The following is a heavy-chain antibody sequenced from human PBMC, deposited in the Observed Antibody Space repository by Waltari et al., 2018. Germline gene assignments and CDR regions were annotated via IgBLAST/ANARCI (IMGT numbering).Heavy chain of an antibody. CDR3: VGKFDGTYFDY. D-gene: IGHD1-1*01. V-gene: IGHV3-23*01. J-gene: IGHJ4*02. CDR2: ISGSGGST. Sequence: EVQLLESGGGLVQPGGSLRLSCAASGFTFSSYAMSLVRQAPGTGLEWVSAISGSGGSTYYADSVKGRFTISRDNSKNTLYLQMNSLRAEDTAVYYCVGKFDGTYFDYWGQGTLVTVSS. CDR1: GFTFSSYA.